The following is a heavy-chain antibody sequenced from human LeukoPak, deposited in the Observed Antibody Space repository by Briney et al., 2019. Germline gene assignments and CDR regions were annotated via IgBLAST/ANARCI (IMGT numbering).Heavy chain of an antibody. V-gene: IGHV1-69*13. J-gene: IGHJ5*02. D-gene: IGHD2-2*01. CDR3: ARDRPRYCSSTSCYSYNWFDP. CDR1: GGTFSSYA. Sequence: ASVKVSCKASGGTFSSYAISWVRQAPGQGLEWMGGIIPIFGTANYAQKFQGRVTITADESTSTAYMELSSLRSEDTAVYYCARDRPRYCSSTSCYSYNWFDPWGQGTLVTVSS. CDR2: IIPIFGTA.